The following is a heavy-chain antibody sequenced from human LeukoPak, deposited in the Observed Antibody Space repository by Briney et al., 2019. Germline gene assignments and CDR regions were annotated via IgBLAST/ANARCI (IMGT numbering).Heavy chain of an antibody. Sequence: GGSLRLSCAASGFIFSSYAMSWVHQAPGKGPEWVSGISGSGGNTFYADSVKGRFTISRDNSKSTLSLQMNSLRAEDTAVYYCAKEMGVVLMVYALDYWGQGTLVTVSS. D-gene: IGHD2-8*01. CDR2: ISGSGGNT. CDR1: GFIFSSYA. CDR3: AKEMGVVLMVYALDY. V-gene: IGHV3-23*01. J-gene: IGHJ4*02.